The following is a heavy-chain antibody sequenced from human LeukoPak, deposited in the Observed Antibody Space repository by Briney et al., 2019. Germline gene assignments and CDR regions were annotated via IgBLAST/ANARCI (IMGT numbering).Heavy chain of an antibody. CDR1: GYTFTGYY. CDR2: INPNSGGT. CDR3: ARSLRYCSSTSCYPYWFDP. D-gene: IGHD2-2*01. J-gene: IGHJ5*02. V-gene: IGHV1-2*02. Sequence: GASVKVSCKASGYTFTGYYMHWVRQAPGQGLEWMGWINPNSGGTNYAQKFQGRVTMTRDTSISTAYMELSRLRSDDTAVYYCARSLRYCSSTSCYPYWFDPWGQGTLVTVSS.